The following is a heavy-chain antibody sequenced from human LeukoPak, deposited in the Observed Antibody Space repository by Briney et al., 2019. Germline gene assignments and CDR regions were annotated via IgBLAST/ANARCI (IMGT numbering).Heavy chain of an antibody. Sequence: GGSLRLSCAASGFTFNTYAINWVRQAPGKGLEWVSGICSSGGCTYYADSVKGRFTISRHNSKNTVYLQMNSLTADDTAIYYCAKTTVGYSSGRYPGWPADCWGQGTLVTVSS. CDR3: AKTTVGYSSGRYPGWPADC. D-gene: IGHD6-19*01. CDR1: GFTFNTYA. CDR2: ICSSGGCT. V-gene: IGHV3-23*01. J-gene: IGHJ4*02.